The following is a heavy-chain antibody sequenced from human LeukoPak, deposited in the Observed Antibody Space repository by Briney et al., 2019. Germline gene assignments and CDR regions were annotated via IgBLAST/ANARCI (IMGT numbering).Heavy chain of an antibody. Sequence: SETLSLTCTASGGSISSYYWSWIRQPAGKGLEWIGRIYTSGSTNYNPSLKSRVTMSVDTSKNQFSLKLSSVTAADTAVYYCARDDYGGSPYYYYYMDVWGKGTTVTVSS. J-gene: IGHJ6*03. V-gene: IGHV4-4*07. CDR2: IYTSGST. D-gene: IGHD4-23*01. CDR1: GGSISSYY. CDR3: ARDDYGGSPYYYYYMDV.